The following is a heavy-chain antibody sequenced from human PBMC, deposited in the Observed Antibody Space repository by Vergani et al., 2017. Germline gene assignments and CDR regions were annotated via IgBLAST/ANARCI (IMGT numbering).Heavy chain of an antibody. CDR1: GYSFTSYW. Sequence: EVQLVQSGAEVKKPGESLRISCKGSGYSFTSYWISWVRQMPGKGLEWMGRIDPSDSYTNYSQSFQGHVTISADKSISTAYLQWSSLKASDTAMYYCATSGSASEAFDIWGQGTMVTVSS. J-gene: IGHJ3*02. CDR2: IDPSDSYT. D-gene: IGHD1-26*01. CDR3: ATSGSASEAFDI. V-gene: IGHV5-10-1*03.